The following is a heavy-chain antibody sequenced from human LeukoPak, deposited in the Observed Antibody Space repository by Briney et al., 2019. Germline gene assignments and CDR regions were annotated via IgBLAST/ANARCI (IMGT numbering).Heavy chain of an antibody. V-gene: IGHV4-34*01. CDR2: INHSGST. CDR1: GGSFSGYY. Sequence: PSETLSLTCAVYGGSFSGYYWSWIRQPPGKGLEWIGEINHSGSTNYNPSLKSRVTISVDTSKNQFSLKLSSVTAADTAVYYCAREGHTNWFDPWGQGTQVTVSS. J-gene: IGHJ5*02. CDR3: AREGHTNWFDP. D-gene: IGHD2-21*01.